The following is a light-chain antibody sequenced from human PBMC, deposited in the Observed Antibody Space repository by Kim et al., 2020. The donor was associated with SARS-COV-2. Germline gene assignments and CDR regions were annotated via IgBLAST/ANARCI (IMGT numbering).Light chain of an antibody. Sequence: SYELTQPPSVSVSPGQTASITCSGDKLWDKYACWYQQKPGQSPVLVIYQDSKRPSGIPERFSGSNSGNTATLTISGTQAMDEADYYCQAWDSSYVVFGGGTQLTVL. CDR3: QAWDSSYVV. CDR2: QDS. V-gene: IGLV3-1*01. J-gene: IGLJ2*01. CDR1: KLWDKY.